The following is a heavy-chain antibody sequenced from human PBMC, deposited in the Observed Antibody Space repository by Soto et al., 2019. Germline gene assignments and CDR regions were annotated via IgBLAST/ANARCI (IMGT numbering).Heavy chain of an antibody. CDR1: GGSISSYY. V-gene: IGHV4-59*01. CDR3: ARGGVVGATITAY. Sequence: LSLTCTVSGGSISSYYWSWIRQPPGKGLEWIGYIYYSGSTNYNPSLKSRVTISVDTSKNQFSLKLSSVTAADTAVYYCARGGVVGATITAYWGQGTLVTVSS. D-gene: IGHD1-26*01. CDR2: IYYSGST. J-gene: IGHJ4*02.